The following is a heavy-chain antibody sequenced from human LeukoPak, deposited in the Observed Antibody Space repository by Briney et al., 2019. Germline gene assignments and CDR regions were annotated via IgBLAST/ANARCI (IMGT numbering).Heavy chain of an antibody. V-gene: IGHV1-18*01. Sequence: EASVKVSCKASGYTFTSYGISWVRQAPGQGLEWMGWISAYNGNTNYAQKLQGRVTMTTDTSTSTAYMELRSLRSDDTAVYYCARDFYYYDSSGYYSYWGQGTLVTVSS. CDR2: ISAYNGNT. D-gene: IGHD3-22*01. J-gene: IGHJ4*02. CDR3: ARDFYYYDSSGYYSY. CDR1: GYTFTSYG.